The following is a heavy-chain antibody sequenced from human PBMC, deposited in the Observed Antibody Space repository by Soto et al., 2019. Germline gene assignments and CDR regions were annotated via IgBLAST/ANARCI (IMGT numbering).Heavy chain of an antibody. D-gene: IGHD2-15*01. CDR2: IQSGGST. J-gene: IGHJ6*04. Sequence: EVQLVESGGGLVQPGGSLRLSCAASGFTVSSKYMSWVRQAPGKGLEWVSLIQSGGSTYYAGSVKGRFTISRDNSENTRFRQRNSLRVEDTAVYYCTRDDAHRSGGRCYGAPMDVWGKGTTVPVSA. V-gene: IGHV3-66*01. CDR1: GFTVSSKY. CDR3: TRDDAHRSGGRCYGAPMDV.